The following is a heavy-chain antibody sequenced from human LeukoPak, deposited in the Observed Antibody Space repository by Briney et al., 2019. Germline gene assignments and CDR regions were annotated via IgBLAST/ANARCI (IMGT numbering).Heavy chain of an antibody. CDR1: GGSISSYY. Sequence: PSETLSLTCVVSGGSISSYYWSWIRQPPGKGLEWIGYIYYSGSTNYNPSLKSRVTISVDTSKNQFSLKLSSVTAADTAVYYCVMGYSGYDFNAFDIWGQGTMVTVSS. CDR3: VMGYSGYDFNAFDI. V-gene: IGHV4-59*01. CDR2: IYYSGST. D-gene: IGHD5-12*01. J-gene: IGHJ3*02.